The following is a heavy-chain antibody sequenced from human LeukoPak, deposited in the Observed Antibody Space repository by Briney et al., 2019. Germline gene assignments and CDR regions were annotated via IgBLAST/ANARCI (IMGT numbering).Heavy chain of an antibody. J-gene: IGHJ4*02. D-gene: IGHD1-26*01. CDR2: IYYSGST. CDR1: GGSISSSSYF. V-gene: IGHV4-39*07. Sequence: PSETLSLTCTVSGGSISSSSYFWGWIRQPPGKGLECIGSIYYSGSTYYNPSLKSRVTISVDTSKNQFSLKLSSVTAADTAVYYCARGDELLYYFDYWGQGTLVTVSS. CDR3: ARGDELLYYFDY.